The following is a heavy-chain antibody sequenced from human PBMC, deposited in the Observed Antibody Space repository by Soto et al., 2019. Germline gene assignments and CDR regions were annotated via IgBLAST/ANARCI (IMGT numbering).Heavy chain of an antibody. V-gene: IGHV3-23*01. CDR3: AKGMTTVTTLNLNY. CDR1: GFTFNSHA. Sequence: GGSLRLSCAASGFTFNSHAMNWVRQAPGKGLDWVSAINAGGGSTYYADSVRGRFTISRDNSKNTLFLQMNSLRAEDTAVYYCAKGMTTVTTLNLNYWGLGTLVTVSS. J-gene: IGHJ4*02. D-gene: IGHD4-17*01. CDR2: INAGGGST.